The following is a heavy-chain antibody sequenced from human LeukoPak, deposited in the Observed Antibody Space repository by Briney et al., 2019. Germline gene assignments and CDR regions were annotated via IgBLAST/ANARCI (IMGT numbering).Heavy chain of an antibody. D-gene: IGHD3-22*01. J-gene: IGHJ5*02. CDR2: MNPNSGNT. Sequence: GASVKVSCKASGYTFTSYDINWVRQATGQGLEWMGWMNPNSGNTGYAQKFQGRVTMTRNTSISTAYMELSSLRSEDTAVYYCARGETGPEYYYDSSGPIDPWGQGTLVTVSS. CDR1: GYTFTSYD. CDR3: ARGETGPEYYYDSSGPIDP. V-gene: IGHV1-8*02.